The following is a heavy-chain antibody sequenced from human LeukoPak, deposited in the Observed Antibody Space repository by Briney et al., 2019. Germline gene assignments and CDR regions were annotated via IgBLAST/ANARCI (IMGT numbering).Heavy chain of an antibody. Sequence: PGGSLRLSCAASGFTFSNAWMSWVRQAPGKGLEWVGRIKSKTDGGTTDYAAPVKGRFTISRDDSKNTLYLQMNRLKTEDTAVYYCTTAMYYGSGSYYGINWFDPWGQGTLVTVSS. J-gene: IGHJ5*02. D-gene: IGHD3-10*01. V-gene: IGHV3-15*01. CDR1: GFTFSNAW. CDR2: IKSKTDGGTT. CDR3: TTAMYYGSGSYYGINWFDP.